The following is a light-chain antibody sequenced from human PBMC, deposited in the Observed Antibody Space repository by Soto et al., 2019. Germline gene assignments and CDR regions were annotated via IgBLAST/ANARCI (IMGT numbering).Light chain of an antibody. J-gene: IGKJ1*01. CDR3: QPYNSYPWT. CDR1: QSISSW. Sequence: DIQMTQSPSTLSASVGDRVTITCRASQSISSWLAWYQQKPGKAPKLLIYDASSLESGVPSRFSGSGSGTEFTLTIRSLQPDDFANSYRQPYNSYPWTCGEGTKVEIK. CDR2: DAS. V-gene: IGKV1-5*01.